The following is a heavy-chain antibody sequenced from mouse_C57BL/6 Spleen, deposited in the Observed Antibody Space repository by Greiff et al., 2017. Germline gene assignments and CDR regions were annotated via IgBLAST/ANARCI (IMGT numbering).Heavy chain of an antibody. Sequence: QVQLQQPGAELVRPGTSVKLSCKASGYTFTSYWMHWVKQRPGQGLEWIGVIDPSDSYTNYNQKFKGKATLTVDTSSSTAYMQLSSLTSEDSAVYYCARWYYDYDDYWGQGTTLTVSS. CDR3: ARWYYDYDDY. CDR2: IDPSDSYT. D-gene: IGHD2-4*01. CDR1: GYTFTSYW. V-gene: IGHV1-59*01. J-gene: IGHJ2*01.